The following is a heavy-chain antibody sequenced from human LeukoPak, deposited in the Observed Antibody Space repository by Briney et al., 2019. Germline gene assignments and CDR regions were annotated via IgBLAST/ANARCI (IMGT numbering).Heavy chain of an antibody. CDR1: GYTFTGYY. CDR3: GRVDIAARVPDY. Sequence: GASVKVSCKASGYTFTGYYMHWVRQAPGQGLEWMGWINPNSGGTNYAQKFQGRVTMTRDTSISTAYMELSRLRSDDTAVYYCGRVDIAARVPDYWGQGTLVTVSS. CDR2: INPNSGGT. V-gene: IGHV1-2*02. D-gene: IGHD6-6*01. J-gene: IGHJ4*02.